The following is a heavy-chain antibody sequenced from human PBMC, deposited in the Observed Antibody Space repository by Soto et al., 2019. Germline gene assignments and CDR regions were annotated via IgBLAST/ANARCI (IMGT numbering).Heavy chain of an antibody. V-gene: IGHV1-69*11. Sequence: SGRVSCPSSVGSVSSYAISWVRQAPGQGLDWTGRITPILGTANYAQKFQGRVTITADASTSTAYMELSSLRSEDTAVYYCARVDRYDSSGYTSYYFDYWGQGTLVTVSS. J-gene: IGHJ4*02. CDR3: ARVDRYDSSGYTSYYFDY. CDR1: VGSVSSYA. CDR2: ITPILGTA. D-gene: IGHD3-22*01.